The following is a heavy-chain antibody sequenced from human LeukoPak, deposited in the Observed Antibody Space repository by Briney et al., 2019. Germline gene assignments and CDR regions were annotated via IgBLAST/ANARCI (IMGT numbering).Heavy chain of an antibody. D-gene: IGHD3-10*01. Sequence: GGSLRLSCAASGFTFSSYSMNWLRQAPGKGLEWVSYISISSSTVYYADSVKGRFTISRDNAKNSLYLQMNSLRDEDTAVYYCARENYYGSGSSLGFDYWGQGTLVTVSS. CDR3: ARENYYGSGSSLGFDY. CDR1: GFTFSSYS. V-gene: IGHV3-48*02. J-gene: IGHJ4*02. CDR2: ISISSSTV.